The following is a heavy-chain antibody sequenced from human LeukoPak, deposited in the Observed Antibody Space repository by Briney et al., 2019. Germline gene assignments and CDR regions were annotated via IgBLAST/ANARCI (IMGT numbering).Heavy chain of an antibody. V-gene: IGHV3-74*01. CDR2: ITGDGITT. J-gene: IGHJ6*02. CDR1: GLTFQNTW. Sequence: PGGSLRLSCAASGLTFQNTWMHWIRQAPGKGLVWVSRITGDGITTTYADSVKGRFTISRDNAKNSLYLQMNSLRAEDTAVYYCARVYCSSTSCPAYYYYGMDVWGQGTTVTVSS. D-gene: IGHD2-2*01. CDR3: ARVYCSSTSCPAYYYYGMDV.